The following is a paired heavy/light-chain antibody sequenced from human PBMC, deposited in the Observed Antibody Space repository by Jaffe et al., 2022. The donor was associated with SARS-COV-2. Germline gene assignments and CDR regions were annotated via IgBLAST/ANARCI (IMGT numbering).Heavy chain of an antibody. CDR2: ISRRGDVI. D-gene: IGHD3-10*01. CDR1: GFTFNSHS. Sequence: QLVEYGGGLVQPGGSLRLSCAASGFTFNSHSMSWVRQAPGKGLEWVSYISRRGDVIYYSDSVKGRFTISRDSAKSSLYLQMSSLRDEDTALYYCAGADDRFGESFWGFDSWGQGTMVTVSS. J-gene: IGHJ4*02. CDR3: AGADDRFGESFWGFDS. V-gene: IGHV3-48*02.
Light chain of an antibody. J-gene: IGKJ4*01. CDR1: QDISRY. CDR3: QQFDDLPLT. V-gene: IGKV1-33*01. CDR2: DAA. Sequence: DIQMTQSPSSLSASVGDRVTITCQASQDISRYLNWYQQKPGRAPNLLIYDAATLETGITSRFSGGGSGTDFTFTISSLQPEDVGTYFCQQFDDLPLTFGGGTKVEIK.